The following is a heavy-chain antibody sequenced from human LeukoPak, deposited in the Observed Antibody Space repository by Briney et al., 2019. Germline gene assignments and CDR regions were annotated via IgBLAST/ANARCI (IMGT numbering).Heavy chain of an antibody. J-gene: IGHJ4*02. CDR3: ARNHRYCSGGACYVLDN. V-gene: IGHV4-59*02. CDR2: VYYSGST. D-gene: IGHD2-15*01. CDR1: GGSVSGYY. Sequence: PSETLSLTCVVSGGSVSGYYWGWIRQPPGRGLEWTGYVYYSGSTNYNPSFKSRITISVDTSRNQFSLQLSSVTAADTAVYYCARNHRYCSGGACYVLDNWGQGTLVAVSS.